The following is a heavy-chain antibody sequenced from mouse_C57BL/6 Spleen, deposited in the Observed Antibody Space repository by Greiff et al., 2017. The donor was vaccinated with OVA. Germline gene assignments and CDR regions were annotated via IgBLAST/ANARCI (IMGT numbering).Heavy chain of an antibody. CDR3: AREGGLYYGFHFDY. J-gene: IGHJ2*01. V-gene: IGHV3-6*01. CDR1: GYSITSGYY. Sequence: EVKLQESGPGLVKPSQSLSLTCSVTGYSITSGYYWNWIRQFPGNKLEWMGYISYDGSNNYNPSLKNRISITRDTSKNQFFLKLNSVTTEDTATYYCAREGGLYYGFHFDYWGQGTTLTVSS. D-gene: IGHD1-1*01. CDR2: ISYDGSN.